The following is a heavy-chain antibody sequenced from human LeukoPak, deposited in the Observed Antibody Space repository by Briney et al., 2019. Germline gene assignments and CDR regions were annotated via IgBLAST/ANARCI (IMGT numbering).Heavy chain of an antibody. CDR3: ARQTVTNYYFDY. D-gene: IGHD4-17*01. Sequence: PSETLSLTCAVYGGSFSGYYWSWIRQPPGKGLEWIGEINHSGSTNYNPSLKSRVTISVDTSRNQFSLKLSSVTAADTAVYYCARQTVTNYYFDYWGQGTLVTVSS. V-gene: IGHV4-34*01. J-gene: IGHJ4*02. CDR2: INHSGST. CDR1: GGSFSGYY.